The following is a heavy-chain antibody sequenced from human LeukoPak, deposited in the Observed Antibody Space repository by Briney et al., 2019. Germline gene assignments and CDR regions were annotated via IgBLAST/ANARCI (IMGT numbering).Heavy chain of an antibody. CDR1: GYTFTGYY. J-gene: IGHJ4*02. D-gene: IGHD4-17*01. CDR3: ARDPNYGDYLGVADY. CDR2: IIPILGIA. Sequence: EASVKVSCKASGYTFTGYYMHWVRQAPGQGLEWMGRIIPILGIANYAQKFQGRVTITADKSTSTAYMELSSLRSEDTAVYYCARDPNYGDYLGVADYWGQGTLVTVSS. V-gene: IGHV1-69*04.